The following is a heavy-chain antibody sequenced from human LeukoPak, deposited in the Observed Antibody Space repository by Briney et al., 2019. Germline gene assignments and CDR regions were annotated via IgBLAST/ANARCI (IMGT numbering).Heavy chain of an antibody. J-gene: IGHJ6*03. V-gene: IGHV4-39*07. D-gene: IGHD4-17*01. CDR2: IYYSGST. Sequence: PSETLSLTCTVSGGSISSSSYYWGWIRQPPGKGLEWIGSIYYSGSTYYNPSLKSRVTISVDTSKNQFSLKLSSVTAADTAVYYCLHLDYGDYGYYYYYMDVWGKGTTVTVSS. CDR3: LHLDYGDYGYYYYYMDV. CDR1: GGSISSSSYY.